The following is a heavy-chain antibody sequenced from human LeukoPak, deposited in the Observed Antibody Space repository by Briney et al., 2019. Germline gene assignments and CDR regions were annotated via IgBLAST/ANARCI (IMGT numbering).Heavy chain of an antibody. D-gene: IGHD4-11*01. Sequence: GGSLRLSCAASGFTFSSYSMNWVRQAPGKGLEWVSSISSSSSYIYYADSVKGRFTISRDNAKNSLYLQMNSLRAEDTAVYYCARDKIGYGNGFDYWGQGTLVTVSS. V-gene: IGHV3-21*01. CDR1: GFTFSSYS. CDR2: ISSSSSYI. CDR3: ARDKIGYGNGFDY. J-gene: IGHJ4*02.